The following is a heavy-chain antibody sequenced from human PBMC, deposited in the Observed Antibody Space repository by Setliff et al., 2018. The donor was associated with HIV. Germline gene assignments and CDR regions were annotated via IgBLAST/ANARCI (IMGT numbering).Heavy chain of an antibody. J-gene: IGHJ4*01. Sequence: SETLSLTCAVSGVSVNNDDDYWGWIRQPPGKGLEWIAIIHQSGTAHKRPSLKSRVTISIDTSENLFSLKLSGVTAADTAIYYCARQVGEGKWYLDSWGHGALVTVSS. CDR2: IHQSGTA. CDR1: GVSVNNDDDY. D-gene: IGHD1-26*01. CDR3: ARQVGEGKWYLDS. V-gene: IGHV4-39*01.